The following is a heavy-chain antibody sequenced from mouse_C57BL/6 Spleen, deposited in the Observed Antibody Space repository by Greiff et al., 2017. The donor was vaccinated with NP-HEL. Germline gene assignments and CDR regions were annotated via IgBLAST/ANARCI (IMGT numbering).Heavy chain of an antibody. V-gene: IGHV14-4*01. CDR2: IDPENGDT. CDR3: TSPGYRFAY. D-gene: IGHD3-2*02. Sequence: VQLQQSGAELVRPGASVKLSCTASGFNIKDDYMHWVKQRPEQGLEWIGWIDPENGDTEYASKFQGKATITADISSNTAYLQLSSLTSEDTAVYYCTSPGYRFAYWGQGTLVTVSA. J-gene: IGHJ3*01. CDR1: GFNIKDDY.